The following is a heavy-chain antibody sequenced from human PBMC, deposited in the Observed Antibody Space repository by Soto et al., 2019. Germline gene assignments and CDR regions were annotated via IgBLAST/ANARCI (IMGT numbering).Heavy chain of an antibody. V-gene: IGHV3-23*01. J-gene: IGHJ4*02. CDR2: ISDSGGRT. Sequence: GGSLRLSCAASGFTFSSYAMSWVRQAPGKGLEWVSGISDSGGRTYNADSVRGRLTISRDNSKNTLFLQMNTLRGEDTAVYYCAKGTSSSSGAFDYWGQGTLVTVSS. CDR3: AKGTSSSSGAFDY. D-gene: IGHD6-6*01. CDR1: GFTFSSYA.